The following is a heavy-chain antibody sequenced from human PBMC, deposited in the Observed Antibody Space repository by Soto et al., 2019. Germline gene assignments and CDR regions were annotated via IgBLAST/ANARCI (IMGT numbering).Heavy chain of an antibody. CDR3: AREFGLSAGGSTRGYFLH. D-gene: IGHD1-26*01. J-gene: IGHJ1*01. CDR2: ISHDGSNK. CDR1: GFSFSSYA. V-gene: IGHV3-30-3*01. Sequence: QVQLVESGGGVVQPGRSLRLSCAASGFSFSSYAMNWVRHVPGKGLEWVAFISHDGSNKYNPDSVKGRFTLSRDNSKHTLYLEMNSLRVEDTAVYYCAREFGLSAGGSTRGYFLHWGQGTLVTVSS.